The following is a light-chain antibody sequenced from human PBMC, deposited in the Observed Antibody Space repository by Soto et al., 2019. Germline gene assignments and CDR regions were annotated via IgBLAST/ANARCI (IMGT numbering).Light chain of an antibody. CDR3: QQYNNWLGT. J-gene: IGKJ3*01. V-gene: IGKV3-15*01. CDR2: SAS. Sequence: EIVMTQSPATLSVSPGERATLSCRASQSVSSNLAWYQQRPDQAPRLLIYSASTRATGIPARFSGSGSGTEFTLTISSLQSEDFAVYYCQQYNNWLGTFGPGTKVDIK. CDR1: QSVSSN.